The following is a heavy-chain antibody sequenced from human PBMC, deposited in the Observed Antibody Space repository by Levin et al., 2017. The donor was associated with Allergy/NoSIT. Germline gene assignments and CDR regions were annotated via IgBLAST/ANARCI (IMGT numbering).Heavy chain of an antibody. CDR2: ISYDGSNK. V-gene: IGHV3-30*18. CDR3: AKPGRGLYWYFDL. CDR1: GFTFSSYG. J-gene: IGHJ2*01. Sequence: PGESLKISCAASGFTFSSYGMHWVRQAPGKGLEWVAVISYDGSNKYYADSVKGRFTISRDNSKNTLYLQMNSLRAEDTAVYYCAKPGRGLYWYFDLWGRGTLVTVSS.